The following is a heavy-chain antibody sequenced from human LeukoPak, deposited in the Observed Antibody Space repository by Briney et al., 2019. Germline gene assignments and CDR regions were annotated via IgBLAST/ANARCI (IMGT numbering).Heavy chain of an antibody. V-gene: IGHV1-46*01. CDR3: ARESRPIAASGRGAFDI. J-gene: IGHJ3*02. CDR1: GYTLTNYF. D-gene: IGHD6-13*01. CDR2: INPSSGGT. Sequence: DSVKASCKASGYTLTNYFMHWLRQAPGQGLEWMGIINPSSGGTTYAQKFQGRVAMTSVTSTSTLYMELSSLRSEDTAIYYCARESRPIAASGRGAFDIWGQGTMVSVSS.